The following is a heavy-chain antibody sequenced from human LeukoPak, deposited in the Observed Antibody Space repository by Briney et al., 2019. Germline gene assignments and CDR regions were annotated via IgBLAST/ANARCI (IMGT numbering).Heavy chain of an antibody. J-gene: IGHJ4*02. CDR1: GFTFSSYS. CDR2: ISSSSSTI. V-gene: IGHV3-48*04. Sequence: GGSLRLSCAASGFTFSSYSMNWDRQAPGKGLEWVSYISSSSSTIYYADSVKGRFTISRDNAKNSLHLQMNSLRAEDTAVYYCARDPRRYCSGGSCYTYYFDYWGQGTLVTVSS. D-gene: IGHD2-15*01. CDR3: ARDPRRYCSGGSCYTYYFDY.